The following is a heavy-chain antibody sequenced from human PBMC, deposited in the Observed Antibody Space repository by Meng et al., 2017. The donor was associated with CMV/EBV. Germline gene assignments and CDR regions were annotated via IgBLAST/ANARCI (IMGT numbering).Heavy chain of an antibody. Sequence: GESLKISCAASGFTFSSYAMSWVRQAPGKGLEWVSAISGSGSSTYYADSVKGRFTISRDNSKNTLYLQRNSLRAEDTAVYYCAKERKAYYDILTADYGMDVWGQGTTVTVSS. J-gene: IGHJ6*02. CDR3: AKERKAYYDILTADYGMDV. CDR1: GFTFSSYA. D-gene: IGHD3-9*01. CDR2: ISGSGSST. V-gene: IGHV3-23*01.